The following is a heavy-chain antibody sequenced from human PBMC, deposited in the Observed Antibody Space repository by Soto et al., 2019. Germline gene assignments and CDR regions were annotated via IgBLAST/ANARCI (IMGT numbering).Heavy chain of an antibody. V-gene: IGHV2-5*02. CDR1: GFSLNNGGEG. CDR3: AHRVMKRGDFDL. CDR2: IYWDDDK. D-gene: IGHD3-10*01. J-gene: IGHJ5*02. Sequence: QITLKESGPTLVKPTQILTLTCTFSGFSLNNGGEGVAWIRQPPGKALEWLAFIYWDDDKFYSPSLQTRLTXXXXXXXXXXXXXXXXXDXXXXXXXXCAHRVMKRGDFDLWGQGVLVTVSS.